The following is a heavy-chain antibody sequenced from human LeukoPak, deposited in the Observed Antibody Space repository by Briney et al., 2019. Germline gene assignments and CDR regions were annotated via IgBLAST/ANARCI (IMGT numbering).Heavy chain of an antibody. D-gene: IGHD5/OR15-5a*01. CDR3: AKDYSVSKWCFDL. V-gene: IGHV3-48*03. CDR2: ISSSGNLI. J-gene: IGHJ2*01. Sequence: GGSLRLSCEASGLTFSSYDMNWVRQAPGKGLEWVSYISSSGNLINYADSVKGRFTVPRDNARNSLYLQMNSLRAEDTAVYYCAKDYSVSKWCFDLWGRGTLVTVSS. CDR1: GLTFSSYD.